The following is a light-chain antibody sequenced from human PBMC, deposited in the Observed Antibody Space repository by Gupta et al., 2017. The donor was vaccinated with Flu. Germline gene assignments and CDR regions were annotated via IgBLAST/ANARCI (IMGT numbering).Light chain of an antibody. CDR3: QQVNSYPWT. CDR2: VAS. Sequence: DILLTQSPSFLSASVGDRVTITCRASQGISTHLAWYQHKPGKAPNLLIYVASILQTGVPSRFSGSGSGTEFTLTISSLQAEDFATYYCQQVNSYPWTFGQGTKVEIK. J-gene: IGKJ1*01. V-gene: IGKV1-9*01. CDR1: QGISTH.